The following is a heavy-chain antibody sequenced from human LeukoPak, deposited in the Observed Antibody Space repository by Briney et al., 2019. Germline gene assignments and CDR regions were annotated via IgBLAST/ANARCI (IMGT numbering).Heavy chain of an antibody. CDR3: AKGMGSGWSIMGTYFDY. J-gene: IGHJ4*02. V-gene: IGHV3-23*01. D-gene: IGHD6-19*01. CDR1: GFTFTSYA. Sequence: GGSLRLSCAASGFTFTSYAMSWVRQAPGKGLEWVSRVSGSGGTTYYADSVKGRFTMSRDNSKNTVYLQMNNLRAEDTAVYYCAKGMGSGWSIMGTYFDYWGQGTLVTVSS. CDR2: VSGSGGTT.